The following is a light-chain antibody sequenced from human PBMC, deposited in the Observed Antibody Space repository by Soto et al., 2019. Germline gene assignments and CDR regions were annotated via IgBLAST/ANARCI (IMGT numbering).Light chain of an antibody. V-gene: IGKV1-33*01. CDR3: QQYDNLPLG. Sequence: DIQMTQSPYSLSASVGDRVTITCQASQDISNYLNWYQQKPGKAPKLLIYDASNLETGVPSRFSGSGSGTDFTFTISSLQPEDIATYYCQQYDNLPLGFGGGTKVEIK. CDR2: DAS. J-gene: IGKJ4*01. CDR1: QDISNY.